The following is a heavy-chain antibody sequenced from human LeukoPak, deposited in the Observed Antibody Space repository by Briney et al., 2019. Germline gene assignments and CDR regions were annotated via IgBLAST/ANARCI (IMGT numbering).Heavy chain of an antibody. CDR1: GYTFTSYG. V-gene: IGHV1-18*01. CDR2: ISADNGNT. CDR3: VSMITFGGVSY. D-gene: IGHD3-16*01. Sequence: ASVKVSCKASGYTFTSYGISWVRQAPGQGLEWMGWISADNGNTNYAQKFQDRATMTTDTFTSTAYMELRSLRSDDTAVYYCVSMITFGGVSYWGQGTLVTVSS. J-gene: IGHJ4*02.